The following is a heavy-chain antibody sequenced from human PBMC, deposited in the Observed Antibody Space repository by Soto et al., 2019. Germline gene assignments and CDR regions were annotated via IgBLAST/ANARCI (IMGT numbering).Heavy chain of an antibody. Sequence: QVHLQESGPGLVKPSETLSLTCSVSGGYVSSGSYYWSWIRQPPGKGLEWIGYIISSGSTDYNTSLKSRVTASVATSKNQFSLSLSSVTAADTAVYYCARQRVAAAQYFFVYWGQGTLVTVSS. D-gene: IGHD6-13*01. CDR1: GGYVSSGSYY. CDR3: ARQRVAAAQYFFVY. CDR2: IISSGST. J-gene: IGHJ4*02. V-gene: IGHV4-61*01.